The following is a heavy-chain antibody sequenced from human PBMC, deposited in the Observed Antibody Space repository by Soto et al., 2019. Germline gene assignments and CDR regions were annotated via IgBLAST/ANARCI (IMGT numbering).Heavy chain of an antibody. Sequence: QVQLVQSGAEVKKTGASVTLSCKSSEYTFTDYYIHWVRQAPGQGLEWMGLINPSGGSTSYAQKFQGRATMTRGTSTSTVYMGLRSLRSEDTAVYYCATAAYSRRWYDFWGQGTLVTVSS. D-gene: IGHD1-26*01. CDR3: ATAAYSRRWYDF. J-gene: IGHJ5*01. CDR2: INPSGGST. V-gene: IGHV1-46*01. CDR1: EYTFTDYY.